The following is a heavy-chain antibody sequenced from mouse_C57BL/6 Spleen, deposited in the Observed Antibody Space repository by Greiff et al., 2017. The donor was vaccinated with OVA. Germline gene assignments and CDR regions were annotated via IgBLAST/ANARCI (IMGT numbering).Heavy chain of an antibody. D-gene: IGHD1-1*01. J-gene: IGHJ2*01. V-gene: IGHV14-2*01. CDR2: IDPEDGET. Sequence: EVQLQQSGAELVKPGASVKLSCTASGFNIKDYYMHWVKQRTEQGLEWIGRIDPEDGETKYAPKFPGKATITADTSSNTAYLQLSSLTSEDTAVYYGANYYGSSYYFDYWGQGTTLTVSS. CDR3: ANYYGSSYYFDY. CDR1: GFNIKDYY.